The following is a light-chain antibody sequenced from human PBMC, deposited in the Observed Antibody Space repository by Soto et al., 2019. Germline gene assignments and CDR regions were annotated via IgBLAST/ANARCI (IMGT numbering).Light chain of an antibody. J-gene: IGKJ1*01. CDR1: QGISNH. V-gene: IGKV1-27*01. CDR3: QKYADAPWT. CDR2: TAS. Sequence: DIQMTQSPSSLSASVGDRVTITCRASQGISNHLAWYQQKPGKVPKLLIYTASTLQSGVPSRFRGSGSGTDFTLTISSLQPEDVATYYCQKYADAPWTFGHGTNVEI.